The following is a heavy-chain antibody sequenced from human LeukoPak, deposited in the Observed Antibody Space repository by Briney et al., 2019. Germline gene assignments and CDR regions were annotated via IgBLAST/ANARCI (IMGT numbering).Heavy chain of an antibody. CDR1: GGSFSGYY. J-gene: IGHJ6*03. V-gene: IGHV4-34*01. Sequence: PSETLSLTCAVYGGSFSGYYWSWIRQPPGKGLELIGEINHSGSTNYNPSLKSRVTISVDTSKNQFSLKLSSVTAADTAVYYCARGQKSISRYQQPSCYMDVWGKGTTVTVSS. CDR3: ARGQKSISRYQQPSCYMDV. CDR2: INHSGST. D-gene: IGHD6-13*01.